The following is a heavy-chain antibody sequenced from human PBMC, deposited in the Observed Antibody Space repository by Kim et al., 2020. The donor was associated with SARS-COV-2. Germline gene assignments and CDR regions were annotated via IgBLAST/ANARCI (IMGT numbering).Heavy chain of an antibody. CDR2: IYSGAVT. J-gene: IGHJ3*01. Sequence: GGSLRLSCAASGLTVSNNYMSWVRQAPGKGLEWVSSIYSGAVTHYADSVKGRFPISRHNSLNTLYLQMNSLGVEDTAIYSCARDRGVSSLGHDAFDLWGQVTVVTVSS. CDR1: GLTVSNNY. CDR3: ARDRGVSSLGHDAFDL. V-gene: IGHV3-53*04. D-gene: IGHD6-13*01.